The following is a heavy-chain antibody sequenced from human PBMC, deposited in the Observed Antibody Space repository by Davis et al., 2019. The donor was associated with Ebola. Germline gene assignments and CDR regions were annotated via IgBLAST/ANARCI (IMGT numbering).Heavy chain of an antibody. D-gene: IGHD3-10*01. CDR2: IQKDGRDK. CDR1: GFSFSNAW. Sequence: GSLRLSCGASGFSFSNAWMNWVRLVPGKGLEWVANIQKDGRDKYFADSVRGRFTISRDNAMNSLYLQMDNLGAGDTAVYYCARARYNAGSKPIWFDSWGQGTLVTVSS. J-gene: IGHJ5*01. CDR3: ARARYNAGSKPIWFDS. V-gene: IGHV3-7*03.